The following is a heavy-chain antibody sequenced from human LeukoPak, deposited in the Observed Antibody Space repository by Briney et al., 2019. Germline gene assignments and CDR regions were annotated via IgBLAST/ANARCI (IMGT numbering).Heavy chain of an antibody. Sequence: GGSLRLSCAASGFTFSNYDMNWVRQAPGKGLEWVSYISSSSSYISYADSVKGRFTMSRDNAKNSLYLQMNSLRVEDTAVYYCARAGPNYDILTDSGYFDYWGQGTLVTGPS. D-gene: IGHD3-9*01. V-gene: IGHV3-21*01. J-gene: IGHJ4*02. CDR2: ISSSSSYI. CDR3: ARAGPNYDILTDSGYFDY. CDR1: GFTFSNYD.